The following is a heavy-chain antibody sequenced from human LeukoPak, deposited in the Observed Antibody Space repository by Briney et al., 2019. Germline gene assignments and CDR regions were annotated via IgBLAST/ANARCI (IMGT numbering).Heavy chain of an antibody. D-gene: IGHD2-8*01. CDR2: IYSSGST. CDR3: AREVRRRDRVSARGWFDP. CDR1: GVSISSGSNY. V-gene: IGHV4-39*07. J-gene: IGHJ5*02. Sequence: SSETLSLTCSVSGVSISSGSNYWGWLRQPPGKTLEWIGSIYSSGSTYYNSSLKSRVIILIDTSKNHFSLTLSSVTAADTAVYFCAREVRRRDRVSARGWFDPWGQGTLVTVSS.